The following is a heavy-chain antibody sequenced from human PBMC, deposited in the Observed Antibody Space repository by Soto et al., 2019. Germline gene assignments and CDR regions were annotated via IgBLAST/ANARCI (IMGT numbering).Heavy chain of an antibody. Sequence: QVQLVQSGAEVKKHADSVKVSCKASGYTFTSYAIHWVRPSPGQRLEWMGWINTAKENTKYSQKIQGRVTITRDTSAPIVDMELSSLRPEDTVVYYWARGNSWAYFVYWGQGTLVTVSS. CDR2: INTAKENT. J-gene: IGHJ4*02. D-gene: IGHD6-13*01. CDR3: ARGNSWAYFVY. V-gene: IGHV1-3*04. CDR1: GYTFTSYA.